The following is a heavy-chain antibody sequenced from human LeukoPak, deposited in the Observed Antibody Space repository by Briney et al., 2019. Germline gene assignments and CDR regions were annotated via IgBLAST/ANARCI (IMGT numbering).Heavy chain of an antibody. V-gene: IGHV3-7*01. J-gene: IGHJ2*01. CDR3: ARDRVVVVAGYWYFDL. CDR2: IKQDGSEK. Sequence: GGSLRLSCAASGFTFSSYWMSWVRQAPGKGLEWVANIKQDGSEKYYVDSVKGRFTTSRDNAKNSLYLQMNSLRAEDTAVYYCARDRVVVVAGYWYFDLWGRGTLVTVSS. CDR1: GFTFSSYW. D-gene: IGHD2-15*01.